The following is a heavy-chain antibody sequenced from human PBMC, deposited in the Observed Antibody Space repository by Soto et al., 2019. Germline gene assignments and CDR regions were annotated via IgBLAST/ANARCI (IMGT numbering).Heavy chain of an antibody. V-gene: IGHV4-59*01. J-gene: IGHJ4*02. CDR3: ARGPTVTSFDY. CDR2: IYYSGST. Sequence: SETLSLTCTVSGGSISSYYWSWIRQPPGKGLEWIGYIYYSGSTNYNPPLKSRVTISVDTSKNQFSLKLSSVTAADTAVYYCARGPTVTSFDYWGQGTLVTVSS. CDR1: GGSISSYY. D-gene: IGHD4-17*01.